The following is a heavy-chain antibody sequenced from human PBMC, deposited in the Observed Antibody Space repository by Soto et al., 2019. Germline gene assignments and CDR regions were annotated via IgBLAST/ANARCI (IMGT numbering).Heavy chain of an antibody. V-gene: IGHV1-69*13. CDR1: GGTFSSYA. D-gene: IGHD4-17*01. Sequence: GASVKVSCKASGGTFSSYAISWVRQAPGQGLEWMGGIIPIFGTANYAQKFQGRVTITADESTSTAYMELSSLRSEDTAVYYCARDRTGPYCYYGMDVWGQGTTVTVSS. J-gene: IGHJ6*02. CDR3: ARDRTGPYCYYGMDV. CDR2: IIPIFGTA.